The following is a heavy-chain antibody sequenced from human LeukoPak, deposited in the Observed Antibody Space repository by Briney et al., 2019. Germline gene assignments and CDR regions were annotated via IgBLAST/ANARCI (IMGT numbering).Heavy chain of an antibody. CDR3: AKQGLVPATAGD. D-gene: IGHD2-2*01. V-gene: IGHV3-30*02. CDR2: IHYDGREQ. CDR1: GFTFSSYG. Sequence: GGSLRLSCAASGFTFSSYGMSWVRQAPGKGLEWVSFIHYDGREQYYADSVKARFSISRDNSMNTLYLQMNSLRPGDTAVYYCAKQGLVPATAGDWGQGTLVTVSS. J-gene: IGHJ4*02.